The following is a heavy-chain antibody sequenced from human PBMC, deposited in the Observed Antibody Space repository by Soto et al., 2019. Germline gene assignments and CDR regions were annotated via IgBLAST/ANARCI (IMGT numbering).Heavy chain of an antibody. CDR3: AKDLGYCSGGSCYGGRVSETNFDY. D-gene: IGHD2-15*01. CDR1: GFTFSSYA. V-gene: IGHV3-23*01. CDR2: ISGSGGST. Sequence: PGGSLRLSCAASGFTFSSYAMSWVRQAPGKGLEWVSAISGSGGSTYYADSVKGRFTISRDNSKNTLYLQMNSLRAEDTAVYYCAKDLGYCSGGSCYGGRVSETNFDYWGQGTLVTVSS. J-gene: IGHJ4*02.